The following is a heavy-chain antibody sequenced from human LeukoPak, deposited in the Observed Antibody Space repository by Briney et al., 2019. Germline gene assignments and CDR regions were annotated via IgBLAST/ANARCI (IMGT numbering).Heavy chain of an antibody. J-gene: IGHJ4*02. CDR1: GFTFSRCW. CDR3: AKATGYLL. V-gene: IGHV3-7*01. D-gene: IGHD1-14*01. Sequence: GGSLRLSCAASGFTFSRCWMSWVRQAPGKGLEWVANIHQDGSDKYYVDSVKGRVTISRDNAKNSLYLQMNSLRAEDTAVYYCAKATGYLLWGQGTLVTVSS. CDR2: IHQDGSDK.